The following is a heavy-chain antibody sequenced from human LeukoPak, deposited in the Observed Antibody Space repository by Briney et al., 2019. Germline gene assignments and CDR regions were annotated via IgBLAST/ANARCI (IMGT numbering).Heavy chain of an antibody. CDR3: TRGPRNDP. CDR2: MHPNSGDT. D-gene: IGHD1-14*01. J-gene: IGHJ5*02. CDR1: GYTFSTYE. V-gene: IGHV1-8*01. Sequence: ASVKVSCKTSGYTFSTYEINWVRQAAGQGLEWMGWMHPNSGDTDYAQKFQGRVTVTRDTSINTVYMELSSLRSEDTAVYYCTRGPRNDPWGQGTLVTVSS.